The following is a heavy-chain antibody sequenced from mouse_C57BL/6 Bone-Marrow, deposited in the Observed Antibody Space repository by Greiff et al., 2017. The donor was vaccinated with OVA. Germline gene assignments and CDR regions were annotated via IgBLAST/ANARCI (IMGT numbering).Heavy chain of an antibody. D-gene: IGHD2-1*01. V-gene: IGHV1-62-2*01. CDR2: FYPGSGSI. Sequence: QVQLQQSGAELVKPGASVKLSCKASGYTFTEYTIHWVKQRSGQGLEWIGWFYPGSGSIKYNEKFKDKATLTADKSSSPFYMELSRLTSEDSAVYFCARHGDGNYPPWFAYWGQGTLVTVSA. CDR3: ARHGDGNYPPWFAY. J-gene: IGHJ3*01. CDR1: GYTFTEYT.